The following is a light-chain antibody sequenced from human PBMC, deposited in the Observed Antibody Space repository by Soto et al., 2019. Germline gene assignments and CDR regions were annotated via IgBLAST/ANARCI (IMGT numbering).Light chain of an antibody. CDR1: QGISKY. V-gene: IGKV1-17*03. CDR3: LQHTSYPWT. J-gene: IGKJ1*01. CDR2: AAS. Sequence: DTQMTQSPSAMSASLGDRVTITCRARQGISKYLAWFQQRPGKVPRRLVYAASSLQSGVPSRFSGSGSGTEFTLTISSLQPEDFGTYYCLQHTSYPWTFGQGTKVDIK.